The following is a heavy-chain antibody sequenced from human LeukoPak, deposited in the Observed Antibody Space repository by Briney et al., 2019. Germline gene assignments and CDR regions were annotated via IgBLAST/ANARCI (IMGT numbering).Heavy chain of an antibody. Sequence: AGSLRLSCAASRCTFSSYWMHWVRQAPGQGLVWVSRINSDGSSTNYADSVKGRFTISRDNAKNTLYLQMNSLRAEDTAVYYCARDWDTDGMDVWGQGTTVTVSS. D-gene: IGHD1-26*01. J-gene: IGHJ6*02. CDR2: INSDGSST. V-gene: IGHV3-74*01. CDR3: ARDWDTDGMDV. CDR1: RCTFSSYW.